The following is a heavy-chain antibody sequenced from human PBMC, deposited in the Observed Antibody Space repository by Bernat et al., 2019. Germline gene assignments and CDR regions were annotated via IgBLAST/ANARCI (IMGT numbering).Heavy chain of an antibody. CDR2: INTDGSTT. J-gene: IGHJ4*02. CDR1: GFTFSNHW. Sequence: EVQLVESGGGLVQPGGSLRLSCAASGFTFSNHWMHWVRQAPGKGLVWVSRINTDGSTTSYADSVKGRFTISRDNAKNTLYLQMNSLRAEDTAVYYCARGGGSYAGYWAQGTLVTVSS. D-gene: IGHD1-26*01. CDR3: ARGGGSYAGY. V-gene: IGHV3-74*01.